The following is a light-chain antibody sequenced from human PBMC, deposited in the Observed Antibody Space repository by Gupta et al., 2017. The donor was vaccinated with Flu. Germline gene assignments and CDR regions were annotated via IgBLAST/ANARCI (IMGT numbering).Light chain of an antibody. CDR3: QQFGSKPFT. Sequence: GTLSLSPGERATLTCRARHSVSSNDLAWYQQKPGQAPRLLMYGASHRATGIPERFSGSGSGTEFTLTISRLEPGDFAVYYCQQFGSKPFTFGPGTKVDIK. CDR2: GAS. J-gene: IGKJ3*01. V-gene: IGKV3-20*01. CDR1: HSVSSND.